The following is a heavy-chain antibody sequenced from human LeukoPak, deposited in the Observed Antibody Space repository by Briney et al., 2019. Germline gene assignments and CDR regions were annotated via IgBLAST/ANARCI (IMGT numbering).Heavy chain of an antibody. J-gene: IGHJ4*02. CDR3: ARVDRPVVAATHSAFDY. CDR2: INAGNGNT. D-gene: IGHD2-15*01. V-gene: IGHV1-3*01. CDR1: GYTFTSYA. Sequence: GASVKVSCKASGYTFTSYAMHWVRQAPGQRLEWMGWINAGNGNTKYSQKFQGRVTITRDTSASTAYMELSSLRSEDTAVYYCARVDRPVVAATHSAFDYWGQGTLVTVSS.